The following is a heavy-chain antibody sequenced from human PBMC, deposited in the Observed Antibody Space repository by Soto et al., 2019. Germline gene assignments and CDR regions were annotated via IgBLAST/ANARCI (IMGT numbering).Heavy chain of an antibody. D-gene: IGHD3-10*01. CDR3: ARSSGVPTPDFDY. V-gene: IGHV3-30-3*01. CDR2: ISHDGSIK. Sequence: GGSLRLSCAASGFTFTLYAIHWVRQAPGKGLEWVAVISHDGSIKYYTDSVKGRFTISRDNSLHTVYLQMNSLGPEDTAVYFCARSSGVPTPDFDYWGQGALVTVSS. CDR1: GFTFTLYA. J-gene: IGHJ4*02.